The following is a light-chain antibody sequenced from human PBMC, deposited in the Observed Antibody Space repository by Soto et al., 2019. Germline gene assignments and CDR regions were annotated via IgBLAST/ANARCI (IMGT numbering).Light chain of an antibody. J-gene: IGKJ1*01. CDR1: QSVSSN. Sequence: EIVLTQSPATLSLSPGERATLSCRASQSVSSNLAWYQQKPGQAPRLLINGASTRATGIPARFSGSGSGTEFSLTISSLQSEDFAVYYCQQYSDWPPTFGQGTKVDI. CDR3: QQYSDWPPT. V-gene: IGKV3-15*01. CDR2: GAS.